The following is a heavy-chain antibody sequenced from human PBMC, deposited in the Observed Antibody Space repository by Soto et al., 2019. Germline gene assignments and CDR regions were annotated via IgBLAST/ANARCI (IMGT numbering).Heavy chain of an antibody. CDR1: GGSFSGYY. CDR2: INHSGST. V-gene: IGHV4-34*01. J-gene: IGHJ3*02. Sequence: PXATLSLPCAVYGGSFSGYYWSWIRQPPGKGLEWIGEINHSGSTNYNPSLKSRVTISVDTSKNQFSLKLSSVTAADTAVYYCARTDPSRAFDIWGQGTMVTVSS. CDR3: ARTDPSRAFDI.